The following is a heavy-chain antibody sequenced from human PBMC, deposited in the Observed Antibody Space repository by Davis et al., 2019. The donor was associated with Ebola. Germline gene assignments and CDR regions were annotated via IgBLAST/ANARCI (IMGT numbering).Heavy chain of an antibody. D-gene: IGHD6-6*01. V-gene: IGHV4-39*07. CDR2: INYNGRT. CDR1: GGSINSGTYY. Sequence: SETLSLTCSVPGGSINSGTYYWGWVRQPPGKGLEWIGSINYNGRTYYSSSLEGRVTILLDTSKNQFSLKLRSVTAADTAVYFCARLSGLFSSSSGALFFDLWGRGTLVSVSS. CDR3: ARLSGLFSSSSGALFFDL. J-gene: IGHJ2*01.